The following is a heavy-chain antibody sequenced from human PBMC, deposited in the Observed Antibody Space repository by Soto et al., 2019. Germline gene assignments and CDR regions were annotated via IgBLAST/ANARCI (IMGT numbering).Heavy chain of an antibody. J-gene: IGHJ4*02. V-gene: IGHV3-30*18. Sequence: QVQLVESGGGVVPPGRSLRLSCAASGFSFRNYGIHWVRQAPGKGLEWVAVISYDGNYKYYAASVRGRFTISRDNSKNTLYLQMNSLSAEDTAVYYCAKDVRRYDSSGYSGENGFYYFDYWGQGTLVTVSS. CDR2: ISYDGNYK. CDR1: GFSFRNYG. CDR3: AKDVRRYDSSGYSGENGFYYFDY. D-gene: IGHD3-22*01.